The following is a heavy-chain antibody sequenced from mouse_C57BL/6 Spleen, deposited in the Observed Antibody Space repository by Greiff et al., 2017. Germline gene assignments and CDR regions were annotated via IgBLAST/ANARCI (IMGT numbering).Heavy chain of an antibody. D-gene: IGHD2-2*01. CDR3: VRDGYLQGYAMDY. CDR2: IRSKSSNDAT. CDR1: GFTFNTYA. J-gene: IGHJ4*01. V-gene: IGHV10-3*01. Sequence: EVQLVESGGGLVQPKGSLKLSCAASGFTFNTYAMHWVRQAPGKGLEWVARIRSKSSNDATYYADSVKDRFTISRDDSQSMLYLQMNNLKTEDTAMYYCVRDGYLQGYAMDYWGQGTSVTVSS.